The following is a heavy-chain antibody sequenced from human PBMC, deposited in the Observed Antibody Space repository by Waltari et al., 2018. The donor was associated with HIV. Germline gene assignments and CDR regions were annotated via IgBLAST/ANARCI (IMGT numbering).Heavy chain of an antibody. CDR1: GFTVRSNY. D-gene: IGHD3-22*01. J-gene: IGHJ4*02. V-gene: IGHV3-53*02. CDR3: ARASYDTRIGLLRGFDY. Sequence: EVQLAGTGGDLIQPGGSLRVSCAASGFTVRSNYMGWVRQAPGKGLEWVSFIYSDGSTYHADSVKGRFTISRDNSKNTPSLQMNNLRAEDTAIYYCARASYDTRIGLLRGFDYWGQGTLVTVSS. CDR2: IYSDGST.